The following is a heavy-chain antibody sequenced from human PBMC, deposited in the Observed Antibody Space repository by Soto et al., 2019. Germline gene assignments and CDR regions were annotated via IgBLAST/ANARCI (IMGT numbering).Heavy chain of an antibody. V-gene: IGHV3-33*01. CDR3: ARAMSRPGLWYGYYGMDV. J-gene: IGHJ6*02. CDR1: GFTFSSYG. D-gene: IGHD3-10*01. CDR2: IWYDGSNK. Sequence: QVQLVESGGGVVQPGRSLRLSCAASGFTFSSYGMHWVRQAPGKGLEWVAVIWYDGSNKYYADSVKGRFTISRDNSKNTLYLQMNSLRAEDTAVYYCARAMSRPGLWYGYYGMDVWGQGTMVTVSS.